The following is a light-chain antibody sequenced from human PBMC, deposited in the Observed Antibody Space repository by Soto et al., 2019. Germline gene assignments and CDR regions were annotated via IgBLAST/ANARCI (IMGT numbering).Light chain of an antibody. CDR1: SSDVGGYKY. V-gene: IGLV2-11*01. CDR3: CSYTGSYSYV. J-gene: IGLJ1*01. Sequence: QSALTQPHSVSGSPGQSVTISCTGTSSDVGGYKYVSWYQHHPGKAPKLIIYDVTERPSGVPDRFSGSRSGNTASLTISGLQAEDEAEYYCCSYTGSYSYVFGIGTKVTVL. CDR2: DVT.